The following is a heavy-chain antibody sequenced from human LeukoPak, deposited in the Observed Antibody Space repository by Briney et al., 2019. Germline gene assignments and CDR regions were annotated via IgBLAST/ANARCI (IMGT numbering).Heavy chain of an antibody. CDR3: AREKDISSWYSYYYYYGMDV. Sequence: GGSLRLSCAASGFTFSSYSMNWVRQAPGKGLEWVSSISSSSSYIYYADSVKGRFTISRDNAKNSLYLQMNSLRAEDTAVYYCAREKDISSWYSYYYYYGMDVWGQGTTVTVSS. V-gene: IGHV3-21*01. D-gene: IGHD6-13*01. CDR2: ISSSSSYI. J-gene: IGHJ6*02. CDR1: GFTFSSYS.